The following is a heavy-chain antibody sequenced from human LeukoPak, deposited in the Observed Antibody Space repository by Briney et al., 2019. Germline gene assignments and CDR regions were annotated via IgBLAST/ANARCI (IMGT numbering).Heavy chain of an antibody. CDR2: INPDGTVT. V-gene: IGHV3-74*01. J-gene: IGHJ2*01. Sequence: LSLTCTVSGGSISSGGYYWSWVRQAPGKGLVWVSPINPDGTVTTYADSVKGRFTISRDNAKNTLYLQMNSLRVEDTAVYYCVRDSPSGFFDLWGRGTLVTVSS. CDR1: GGSISSGGYY. CDR3: VRDSPSGFFDL. D-gene: IGHD6-19*01.